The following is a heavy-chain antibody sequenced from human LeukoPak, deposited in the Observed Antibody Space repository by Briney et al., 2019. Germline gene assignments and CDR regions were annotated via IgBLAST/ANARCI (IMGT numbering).Heavy chain of an antibody. J-gene: IGHJ4*02. CDR1: GFTFSSYA. V-gene: IGHV3-23*01. D-gene: IGHD3-10*01. CDR3: AASGSVYRLDY. Sequence: PGGSLRLSCAASGFTFSSYAMSWVRQAPGKGLEWVSSISDSGSSTYYADSVKGRLTISRDNSKNTLYLQMNRLTAEDTAVYYCAASGSVYRLDYWGQGTLVTVSS. CDR2: ISDSGSST.